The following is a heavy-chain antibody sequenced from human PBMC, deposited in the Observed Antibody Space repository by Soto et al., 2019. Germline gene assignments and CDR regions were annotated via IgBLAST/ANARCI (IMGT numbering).Heavy chain of an antibody. CDR3: ARDHYSNYYFAY. CDR1: GGSLSNYY. CDR2: IYHSGST. D-gene: IGHD2-15*01. Sequence: CAVSGGSLSNYYWSWIRQPPGKGLEWIGEIYHSGSTNYNPSLKSRVTISVDTSKNQFYLKLSSVTAADTAVYYCARDHYSNYYFAYWGQGNMVTVYS. J-gene: IGHJ4*02. V-gene: IGHV4-34*01.